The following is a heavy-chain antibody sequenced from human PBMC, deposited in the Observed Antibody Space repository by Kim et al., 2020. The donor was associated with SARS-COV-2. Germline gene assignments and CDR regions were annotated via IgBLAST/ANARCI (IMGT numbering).Heavy chain of an antibody. D-gene: IGHD3-3*01. V-gene: IGHV4-61*01. J-gene: IGHJ3*02. CDR1: GGSVSSGSYY. CDR3: ARNEMSDITNFGVVGWKGAFDI. Sequence: SETLSLTCTVSGGSVSSGSYYWSWIRQPPGKGLEWIGYIYYSGSTNYNPSLKRRVTITVDTSKNQFSLKLSSVTAADTAVYYCARNEMSDITNFGVVGWKGAFDIWGQGTMVTVSS. CDR2: IYYSGST.